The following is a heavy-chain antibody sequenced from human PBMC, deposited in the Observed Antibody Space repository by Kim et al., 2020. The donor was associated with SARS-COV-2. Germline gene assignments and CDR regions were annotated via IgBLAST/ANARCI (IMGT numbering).Heavy chain of an antibody. CDR3: GRENGVGVNFRGALDI. CDR1: GGSISSGSYY. J-gene: IGHJ3*02. D-gene: IGHD1-26*01. V-gene: IGHV4-39*07. CDR2: ICGSRSA. Sequence: SETLSLTCSVSGGSISSGSYYWVWIRQPPGEGREWVGTICGSRSAYHNPSHRSRITIAVDTSKNQLSLKLMSVTAADTALYYCGRENGVGVNFRGALDIWGQGTRVTVSS.